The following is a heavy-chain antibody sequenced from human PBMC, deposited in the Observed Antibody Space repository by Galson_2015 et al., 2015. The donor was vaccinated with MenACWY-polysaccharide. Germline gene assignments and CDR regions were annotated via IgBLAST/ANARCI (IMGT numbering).Heavy chain of an antibody. D-gene: IGHD2-2*01. Sequence: SLRLSCAASGFNFNNHGMHWVRQAPGKGLEWVAVIWYDGGNKYYADSVKGRFTISRDNAKSSLYLQMNSLRAEDTAVYYCARVSMPTYFDYWGQGTLVTVSS. CDR1: GFNFNNHG. CDR2: IWYDGGNK. V-gene: IGHV3-33*01. J-gene: IGHJ4*02. CDR3: ARVSMPTYFDY.